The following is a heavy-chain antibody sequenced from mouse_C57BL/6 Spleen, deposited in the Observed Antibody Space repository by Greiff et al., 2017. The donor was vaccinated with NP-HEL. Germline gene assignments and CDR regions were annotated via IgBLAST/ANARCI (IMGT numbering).Heavy chain of an antibody. CDR3: ARGIYYGSSPLYAMDY. Sequence: QVQLKESGAELARPGASVKLSCKASGYTFTSYGISWVKQRTGQGLEWIGEIYPRSGNTYYNEKFKGKATLTADKSSSTAYMELRSLTSEDSAVYFCARGIYYGSSPLYAMDYWGQGTSVTVSS. D-gene: IGHD1-1*01. CDR1: GYTFTSYG. V-gene: IGHV1-81*01. J-gene: IGHJ4*01. CDR2: IYPRSGNT.